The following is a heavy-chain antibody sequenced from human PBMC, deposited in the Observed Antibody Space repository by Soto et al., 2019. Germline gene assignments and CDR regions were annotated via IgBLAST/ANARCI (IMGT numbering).Heavy chain of an antibody. D-gene: IGHD2-21*01. CDR1: GGSVSGVDYF. Sequence: SETLSLTCTVSGGSVSGVDYFWSWIRQSPGKGLEWIGYIYYTGITHLNPSLKSRLTMAVDTSKNELSLKLTSVSAADTAVYFCAREERKGIISWFDPWGQGTPVTVSS. CDR3: AREERKGIISWFDP. J-gene: IGHJ5*02. V-gene: IGHV4-30-4*01. CDR2: IYYTGIT.